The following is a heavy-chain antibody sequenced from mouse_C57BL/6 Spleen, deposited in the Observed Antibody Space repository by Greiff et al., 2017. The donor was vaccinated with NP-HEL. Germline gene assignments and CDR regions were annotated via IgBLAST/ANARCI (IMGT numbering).Heavy chain of an antibody. CDR2: IYPGDGDT. CDR1: GYAFSSYW. J-gene: IGHJ1*03. D-gene: IGHD3-3*01. V-gene: IGHV1-80*01. CDR3: AREGDPHWYFDV. Sequence: QVQLQQSGAELVKPGASVKISCKASGYAFSSYWMNWVKQRPGKGLEWIGQIYPGDGDTNYNGKFKGKATLTADKSSSTAYMQLSSLTSEDSAVYFCAREGDPHWYFDVWGTGTTVTVSS.